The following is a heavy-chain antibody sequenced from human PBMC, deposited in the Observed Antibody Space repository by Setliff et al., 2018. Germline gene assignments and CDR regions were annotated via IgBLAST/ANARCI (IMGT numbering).Heavy chain of an antibody. CDR3: VRDRTAHSYGLDV. D-gene: IGHD5-18*01. V-gene: IGHV4-59*01. CDR1: GGSISPYF. CDR2: IYHNGNT. J-gene: IGHJ6*02. Sequence: SETLSLTCTVSGGSISPYFWSWVRQPPGKGLEWIGYIYHNGNTNFNPSLKTRVTMSVDTSKNQFALNLKSVTAADTAVYYCVRDRTAHSYGLDVWGQGTTVTVSS.